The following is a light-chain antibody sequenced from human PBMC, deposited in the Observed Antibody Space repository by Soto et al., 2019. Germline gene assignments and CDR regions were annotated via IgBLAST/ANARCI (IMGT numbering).Light chain of an antibody. Sequence: QSVLTQPPSVSGAPGQRVTISCTGSSSNIGGGYDVHWYQQLPGTAPKLLIYGNSNRPSGVPDRFSGSKSGTSASLAITGLQDDDEADYYCRSYDSSLSAWVFGGGTKLTVL. J-gene: IGLJ3*02. V-gene: IGLV1-40*01. CDR1: SSNIGGGYD. CDR2: GNS. CDR3: RSYDSSLSAWV.